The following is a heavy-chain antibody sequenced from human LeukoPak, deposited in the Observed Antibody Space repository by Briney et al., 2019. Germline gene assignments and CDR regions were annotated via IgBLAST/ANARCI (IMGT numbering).Heavy chain of an antibody. V-gene: IGHV4-39*01. Sequence: SETLSLTCTVSGGSISSSSYYWGWIRQPPGKGLEWIGSIYYSGSTYYNPSLKSRVTISVDTSKNQFSLKPSSVTAADTAAYYCARRTYNWNGGGYFDYWGQGTLVTVSS. CDR3: ARRTYNWNGGGYFDY. CDR1: GGSISSSSYY. J-gene: IGHJ4*02. CDR2: IYYSGST. D-gene: IGHD1-20*01.